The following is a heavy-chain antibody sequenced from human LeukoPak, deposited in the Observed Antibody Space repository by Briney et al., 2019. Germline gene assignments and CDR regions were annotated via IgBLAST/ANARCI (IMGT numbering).Heavy chain of an antibody. CDR2: INHSGSA. CDR3: ARGSTSCYDY. V-gene: IGHV4-34*01. Sequence: PSETLSLTCAVSGGSFSGYYWTWIRQPPGKGLEWIGEINHSGSANYNPSLKSRVTISLDTSKNQFSLNLSSVTAADTAVYYCARGSTSCYDYWGQGTLVTVSS. J-gene: IGHJ4*02. D-gene: IGHD2-2*01. CDR1: GGSFSGYY.